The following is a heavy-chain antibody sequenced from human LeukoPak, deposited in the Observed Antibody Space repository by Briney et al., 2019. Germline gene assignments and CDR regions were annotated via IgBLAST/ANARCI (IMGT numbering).Heavy chain of an antibody. CDR1: GYTFTGHL. Sequence: ASVKVSCKASGYTFTGHLMHWVRQAPGQGLEWMGWISPNSGDTKYAQKFQGRVTMTRDTSISTAYMELSSLRSDDTAVYYCVRALSTVATWLYLWGRGTLVTVSS. CDR2: ISPNSGDT. V-gene: IGHV1-2*02. CDR3: VRALSTVATWLYL. D-gene: IGHD4-17*01. J-gene: IGHJ2*01.